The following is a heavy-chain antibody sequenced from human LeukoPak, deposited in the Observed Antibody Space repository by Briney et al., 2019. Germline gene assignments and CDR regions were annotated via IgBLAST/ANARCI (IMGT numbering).Heavy chain of an antibody. CDR3: ARQKTTVTTDYFDY. Sequence: SQTLSLTCAVSTGSISSGGYSWSWIRQPPGKGLEWIGYIYHSGSTYYNPSLKSRVTISVDRSKNQFSLKLSSVTAADTAVYYCARQKTTVTTDYFDYWGQGTLVSVSS. CDR1: TGSISSGGYS. D-gene: IGHD4-17*01. CDR2: IYHSGST. V-gene: IGHV4-30-2*01. J-gene: IGHJ4*02.